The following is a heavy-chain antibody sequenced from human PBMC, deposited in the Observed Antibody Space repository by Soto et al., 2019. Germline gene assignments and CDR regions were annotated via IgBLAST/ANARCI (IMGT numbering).Heavy chain of an antibody. V-gene: IGHV1-69*01. D-gene: IGHD3-10*01. Sequence: QVQVVQSGVEVRRPGSSVKVSCKASGDTFKNCVISCVRQAPGQGLEWMGGIIPLFGTTDFAQRCQGRLTITTDESTTTAYMELSRLRSEDTDTYYCAAELGFGKLSVVWGQGTTVIVSS. CDR1: GDTFKNCV. CDR2: IIPLFGTT. J-gene: IGHJ6*02. CDR3: AAELGFGKLSVV.